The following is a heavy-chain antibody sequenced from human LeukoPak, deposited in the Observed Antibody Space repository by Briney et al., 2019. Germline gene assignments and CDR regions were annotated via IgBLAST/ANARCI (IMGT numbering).Heavy chain of an antibody. J-gene: IGHJ4*02. CDR2: IYTSGST. CDR1: GASISSGSYY. V-gene: IGHV4-61*02. Sequence: PSQTLSLTCTVSGASISSGSYYWSWIRQPAGKGLEWIGRIYTSGSTNYNPSLRSRVTVSLDTFMNQFSLNLRSVTAADTAVYYCATTVAGVREHAYWGQGTLVTVSS. CDR3: ATTVAGVREHAY. D-gene: IGHD6-19*01.